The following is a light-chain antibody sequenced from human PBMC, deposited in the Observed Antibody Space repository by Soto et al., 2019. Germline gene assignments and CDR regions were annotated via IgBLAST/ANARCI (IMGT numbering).Light chain of an antibody. Sequence: EIVLTQSPATLSLSPGERATLSCRASQSISGYLAWYQQKPGQAPRLLIYDASNRATGIPARFSGSGSGTDLTLTISGLEPEDFAVYYCQQRSNWPLTFGGGTKVDIK. CDR3: QQRSNWPLT. CDR1: QSISGY. CDR2: DAS. J-gene: IGKJ4*01. V-gene: IGKV3-11*01.